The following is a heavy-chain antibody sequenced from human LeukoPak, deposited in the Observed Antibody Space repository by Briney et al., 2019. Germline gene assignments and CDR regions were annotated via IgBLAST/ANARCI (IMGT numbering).Heavy chain of an antibody. D-gene: IGHD6-13*01. CDR1: GFTFSSYA. Sequence: GGSLRLSCAASGFTFSSYAMHWVRQAPGKGLEWVAVISYDGSNKYYADSVKGRFTISRDNSKNTLYLQMNSLRAEDTAVYYCARDPSIAAAWGNFDYWGQGTLVTVSS. V-gene: IGHV3-30-3*01. CDR3: ARDPSIAAAWGNFDY. J-gene: IGHJ4*02. CDR2: ISYDGSNK.